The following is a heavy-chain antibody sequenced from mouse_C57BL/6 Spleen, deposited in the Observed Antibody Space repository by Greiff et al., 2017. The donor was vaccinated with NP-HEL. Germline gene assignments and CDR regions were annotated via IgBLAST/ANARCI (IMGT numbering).Heavy chain of an antibody. J-gene: IGHJ3*01. V-gene: IGHV1-64*01. CDR1: GYTFTSYW. CDR3: AKSTVVEAWFAY. Sequence: VQLQQPGAELVKPGASVKLSCKASGYTFTSYWMHWVKQRPGQGLEWIGMIHPNSGSTNYNEKFKSKATLTVDKSSSTAYMQLSSLTSEDSAVYYCAKSTVVEAWFAYWGQGTLVTVSA. D-gene: IGHD1-1*01. CDR2: IHPNSGST.